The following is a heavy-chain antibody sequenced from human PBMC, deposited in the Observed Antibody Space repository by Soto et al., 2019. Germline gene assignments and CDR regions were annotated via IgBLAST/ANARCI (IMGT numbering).Heavy chain of an antibody. J-gene: IGHJ4*02. CDR1: GFTFDDYA. V-gene: IGHV3-9*01. CDR2: ISWNSGSI. Sequence: GGSLRLSCAASGFTFDDYAMHWVRQAPGKGLEWVSGISWNSGSIGYADSVKGRFTISRDNAKNSLYLQMNSLRAEDTALYYCAKDTEYSSSSWIDYWGQGTLVTVSS. D-gene: IGHD6-6*01. CDR3: AKDTEYSSSSWIDY.